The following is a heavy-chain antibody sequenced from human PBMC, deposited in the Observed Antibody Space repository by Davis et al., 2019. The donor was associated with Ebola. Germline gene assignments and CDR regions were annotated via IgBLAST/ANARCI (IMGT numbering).Heavy chain of an antibody. CDR1: VITFSSYA. Sequence: GESLKISCADSVITFSSYAMTWVRQAPGKGLEWVSAISGSGGNTYYADSVKGRFTVSRDNSKKTMYLHMNSLRADDTAVYYCARGRRLLADAFHIWGQGTMVTVSS. D-gene: IGHD2-8*02. CDR3: ARGRRLLADAFHI. CDR2: ISGSGGNT. J-gene: IGHJ3*02. V-gene: IGHV3-23*01.